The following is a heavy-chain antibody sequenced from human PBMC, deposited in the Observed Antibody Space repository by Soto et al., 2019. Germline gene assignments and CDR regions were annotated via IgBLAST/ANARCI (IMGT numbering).Heavy chain of an antibody. CDR2: ISSSSSTI. V-gene: IGHV3-48*02. Sequence: LRHPCGASKCTFSSSSMNWVRQAPGKGLEWVSYISSSSSTIYYADSVKGRFTISRDNAKNSLYLQMNSLRDEDTAVYYCARDSGGYVLSWGQGNLVTFSS. J-gene: IGHJ4*02. CDR3: ARDSGGYVLS. CDR1: KCTFSSSS. D-gene: IGHD2-15*01.